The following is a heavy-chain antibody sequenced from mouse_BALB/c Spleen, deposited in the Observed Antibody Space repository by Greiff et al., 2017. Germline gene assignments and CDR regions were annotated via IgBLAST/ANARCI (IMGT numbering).Heavy chain of an antibody. D-gene: IGHD1-2*01. Sequence: DVQLQESGPSLVKPSQTLSLTCSVTGDSFTSGYWNWIRKFPGNKLEYMGYISYSGSTYYNPSLKSRISITRDTSKNQYYLQLNSVTTEDTATYYCASQFITTATGAMDYWGQGTSVTVSS. J-gene: IGHJ4*01. V-gene: IGHV3-8*02. CDR1: GDSFTSGY. CDR2: ISYSGST. CDR3: ASQFITTATGAMDY.